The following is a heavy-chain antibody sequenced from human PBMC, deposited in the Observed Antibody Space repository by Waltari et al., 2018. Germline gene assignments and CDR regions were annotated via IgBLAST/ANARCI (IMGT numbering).Heavy chain of an antibody. D-gene: IGHD6-13*01. J-gene: IGHJ4*02. CDR3: ARDLHSSSWYYFDY. Sequence: QVQLQQWGAGLLKPSETLSLTCAVYGGSFSGYYWSWIRQPPGKGLEWIGEINHSGSTNYNPSLKSRVTISVDTSKNQFSLKLSSVTAADTAVYYCARDLHSSSWYYFDYWGQGTLVTVSS. CDR2: INHSGST. V-gene: IGHV4-34*01. CDR1: GGSFSGYY.